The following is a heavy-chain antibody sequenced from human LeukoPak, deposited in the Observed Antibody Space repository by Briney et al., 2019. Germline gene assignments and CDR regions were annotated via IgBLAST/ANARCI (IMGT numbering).Heavy chain of an antibody. V-gene: IGHV4-59*08. CDR1: GGSISSYY. CDR3: ARSLGCSSTSCDEYFQH. J-gene: IGHJ1*01. D-gene: IGHD2-2*01. CDR2: IYYSGST. Sequence: SEALSLTCTVSGGSISSYYWSWIRQPPGKGLEWIGYIYYSGSTNYNPSLKSRVTISVDTSKDQFSLKLSSVTAADTAVYYCARSLGCSSTSCDEYFQHWGQGTLVTVSS.